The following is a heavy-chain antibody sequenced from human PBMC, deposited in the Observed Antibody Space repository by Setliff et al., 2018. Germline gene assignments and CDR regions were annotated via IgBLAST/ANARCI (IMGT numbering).Heavy chain of an antibody. Sequence: PSATLSLTCTVSGGSISDSSWSWIRQPPGKGLEWIATMYYSGKTFYIPSLQNRVTISADTSKNQFSLKLSSVTAADTAVYYRARYGTEYVDYEIPGDVWGKGTTVTVSS. V-gene: IGHV4-59*04. CDR2: MYYSGKT. D-gene: IGHD4-17*01. CDR1: GGSISDSS. CDR3: ARYGTEYVDYEIPGDV. J-gene: IGHJ6*04.